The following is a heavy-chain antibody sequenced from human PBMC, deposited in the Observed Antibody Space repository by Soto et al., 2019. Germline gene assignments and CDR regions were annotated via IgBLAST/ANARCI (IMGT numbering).Heavy chain of an antibody. Sequence: SPVKLSCKASGYTFTSYGISWVRQAPGQGLEWMGWISAYNGNTNYAQKLQGRVTMTTDTSTSTAYMELRSLRSDDTAVYYCARARAQIGYCSGGSCPLLDYLGQGTLVTVSS. CDR3: ARARAQIGYCSGGSCPLLDY. CDR2: ISAYNGNT. CDR1: GYTFTSYG. V-gene: IGHV1-18*01. J-gene: IGHJ4*02. D-gene: IGHD2-15*01.